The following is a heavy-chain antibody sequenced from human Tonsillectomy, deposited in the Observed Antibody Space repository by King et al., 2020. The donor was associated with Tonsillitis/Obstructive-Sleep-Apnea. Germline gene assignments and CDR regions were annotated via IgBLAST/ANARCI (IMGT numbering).Heavy chain of an antibody. V-gene: IGHV4-34*01. CDR2: INHSGST. J-gene: IGHJ4*02. D-gene: IGHD3-16*01. CDR3: ARDPLGELRGFDY. CDR1: GGSFSGYY. Sequence: VQLPQWGAGLLKPSETLSLTCAVYGGSFSGYYWSWIRQPPGKGLEWIGEINHSGSTNYNPSLKSRVTISVDTSKNQFSLKLSSVTAADTAVYYCARDPLGELRGFDYWGQGTLVTVSS.